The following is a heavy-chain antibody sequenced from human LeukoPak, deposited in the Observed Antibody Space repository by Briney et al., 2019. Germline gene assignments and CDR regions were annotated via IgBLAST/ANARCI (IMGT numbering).Heavy chain of an antibody. CDR2: IRYDGSNK. V-gene: IGHV3-30*02. D-gene: IGHD1-26*01. CDR3: AKDRPTTMDV. J-gene: IGHJ6*03. Sequence: GGSLRLSCAASGFTFSSDGMHWVRQAPGKGLEWVAFIRYDGSNKYYADSVKGRFTISRDNSKNTLYLQMNSLRAGDTAVYYCAKDRPTTMDVWGKGTTVTVSS. CDR1: GFTFSSDG.